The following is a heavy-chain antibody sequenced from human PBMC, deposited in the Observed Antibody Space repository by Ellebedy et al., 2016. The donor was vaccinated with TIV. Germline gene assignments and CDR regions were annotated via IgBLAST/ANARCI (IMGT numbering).Heavy chain of an antibody. Sequence: GESLKISCKGSGYSFTNYWIGWVRQMPGKGLEWMGIIHPGDSDTRYSPSFQGQVTISGDKSISTAYLQWSSLKASDTAMYYCARFTSDYSGDWFGRAFDHWGQGTLVIVSS. J-gene: IGHJ4*02. D-gene: IGHD2-21*02. CDR3: ARFTSDYSGDWFGRAFDH. CDR2: IHPGDSDT. CDR1: GYSFTNYW. V-gene: IGHV5-51*01.